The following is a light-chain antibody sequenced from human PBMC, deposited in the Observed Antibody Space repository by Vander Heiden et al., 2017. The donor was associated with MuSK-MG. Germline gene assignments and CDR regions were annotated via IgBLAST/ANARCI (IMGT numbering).Light chain of an antibody. CDR2: KAS. CDR3: KQYNTYSWT. J-gene: IGKJ1*01. Sequence: DIQMTQSPSPLYASVGDRITIPCRASQIVSRWLAWYQQKPGNAPKLLIYKASTLESGVPSRFSGSGSGTEFTLTISSLQPDDFATYYCKQYNTYSWTFGQGTKVEVK. CDR1: QIVSRW. V-gene: IGKV1-5*03.